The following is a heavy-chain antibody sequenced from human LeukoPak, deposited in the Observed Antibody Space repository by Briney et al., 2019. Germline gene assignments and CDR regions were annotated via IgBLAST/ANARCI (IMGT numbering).Heavy chain of an antibody. CDR2: MNPNSGNT. CDR1: GYTFTSYD. J-gene: IGHJ4*02. V-gene: IGHV1-8*03. Sequence: HWASVKVSCKASGYTFTSYDINWVRQATGQGLEWMGWMNPNSGNTGYAQKFQGRVTITRNTSISTAYMELSSLRSEDTAVYYCARGVVAANTINDYWGQGTLVTVSS. CDR3: ARGVVAANTINDY. D-gene: IGHD2-15*01.